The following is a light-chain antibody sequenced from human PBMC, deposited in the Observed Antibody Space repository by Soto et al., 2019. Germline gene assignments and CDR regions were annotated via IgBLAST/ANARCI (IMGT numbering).Light chain of an antibody. V-gene: IGLV2-11*01. CDR1: SSDVGGYNY. CDR2: DVN. J-gene: IGLJ1*01. CDR3: CSYAGTYPLV. Sequence: QSALTQPRSVSGSPRQSVTISCTGTSSDVGGYNYVSWYQQHPGKAPKLMIFDVNKRPSGVPDRISGSKFGNTASLTISGLQTEDEADYYCCSYAGTYPLVFGSGTKLTVL.